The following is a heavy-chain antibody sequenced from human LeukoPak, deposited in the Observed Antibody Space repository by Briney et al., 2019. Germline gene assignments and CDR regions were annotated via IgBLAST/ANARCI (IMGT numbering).Heavy chain of an antibody. J-gene: IGHJ3*02. CDR2: INHSGST. D-gene: IGHD6-19*01. Sequence: SETLSLTCAVYGGSFSGYYWSWIRQPPGKGLEWIGEINHSGSTNYNPSLKSRVTISVDTSKNQFSLRLSSVTAADTAVYYCARVGTYSSGREAFDIWGQRTMVTVSS. CDR3: ARVGTYSSGREAFDI. V-gene: IGHV4-34*01. CDR1: GGSFSGYY.